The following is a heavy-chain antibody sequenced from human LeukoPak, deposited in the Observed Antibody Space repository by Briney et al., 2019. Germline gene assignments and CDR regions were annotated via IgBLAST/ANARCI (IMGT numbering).Heavy chain of an antibody. CDR2: IIPISGTA. J-gene: IGHJ4*02. V-gene: IGHV1-69*13. Sequence: ASVKVSCKASGGTFISYAISWVRQAPGQGLEWMGGIIPISGTANYAQKFQGRVTITADESTSTAYMELSSLRSEDTAVYYCARDQVLSQSGRLDYWGQGTLVTVSS. CDR1: GGTFISYA. D-gene: IGHD3-9*01. CDR3: ARDQVLSQSGRLDY.